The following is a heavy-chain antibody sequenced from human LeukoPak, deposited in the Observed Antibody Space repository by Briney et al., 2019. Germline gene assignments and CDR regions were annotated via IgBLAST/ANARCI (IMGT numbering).Heavy chain of an antibody. CDR3: ATAYVDTVDEWIQLWSKDLAFDY. CDR2: FDPEDGET. CDR1: GYTLTELS. J-gene: IGHJ4*02. V-gene: IGHV1-24*01. D-gene: IGHD5-18*01. Sequence: ASVKVSCKVSGYTLTELSMHWVRQAPGKGLEWMGGFDPEDGETIYAQKFQGRVTMTEDTSTDTAYMELSSLRSEDTAVYYCATAYVDTVDEWIQLWSKDLAFDYRGQGTLVTVSS.